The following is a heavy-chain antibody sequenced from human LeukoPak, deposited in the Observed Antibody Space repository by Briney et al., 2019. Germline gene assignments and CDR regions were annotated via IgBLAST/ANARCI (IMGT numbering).Heavy chain of an antibody. J-gene: IGHJ3*02. D-gene: IGHD3-3*01. CDR2: INYSGST. V-gene: IGHV4-59*01. CDR1: GGSISSYD. CDR3: ARGRTIFGVVTDAFDI. Sequence: SETLSLTCMVSGGSISSYDWSWIGQPAGKGLEWIGYINYSGSTNYNPSLKSRITISVDTSKNQFSLNLSSVTAADTAVYYCARGRTIFGVVTDAFDIWGQGTMVTVSS.